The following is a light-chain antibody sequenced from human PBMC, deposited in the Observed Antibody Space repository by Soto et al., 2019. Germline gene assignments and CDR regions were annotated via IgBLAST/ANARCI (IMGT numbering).Light chain of an antibody. J-gene: IGKJ4*01. CDR1: QSVSNNY. Sequence: ILLTQSPCILSLSPVERVTLSCRASQSVSNNYLAWYQQRSGQAPRLLMYGASRRATGIPDRFSGSGSGTDFTLTINRLEPEDFAVYYCQQYGHSLTFGGCTKV. CDR3: QQYGHSLT. V-gene: IGKV3-20*01. CDR2: GAS.